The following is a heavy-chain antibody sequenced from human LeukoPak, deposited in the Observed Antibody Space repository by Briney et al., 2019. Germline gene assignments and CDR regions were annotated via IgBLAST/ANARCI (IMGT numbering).Heavy chain of an antibody. CDR3: ARDTPGYSYGPSKFDY. D-gene: IGHD5-18*01. CDR1: GFTFSSYG. V-gene: IGHV3-20*04. J-gene: IGHJ4*02. Sequence: PGRSLRLSCAASGFTFSSYGMSWVRQAPGKGLEWVSGINWNGGSTGYADSVKGRFTISRDNAKNSLYLQMNSLRAEDTALYYCARDTPGYSYGPSKFDYWGQGTLVTVSS. CDR2: INWNGGST.